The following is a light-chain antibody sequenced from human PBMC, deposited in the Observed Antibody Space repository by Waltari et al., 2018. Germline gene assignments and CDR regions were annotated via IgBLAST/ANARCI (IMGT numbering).Light chain of an antibody. CDR1: ESIRTW. CDR2: KAS. V-gene: IGKV1-5*03. CDR3: QQYSTYPRT. Sequence: DVQMTQSPSTLSASVGDRVTITCRASESIRTWLAWYQQKPGQAPKVLIYKASNLAGTVPVRFSGSGSETEFTLTISSLQPDDCAIYYCQQYSTYPRTFGQGTKVEIK. J-gene: IGKJ1*01.